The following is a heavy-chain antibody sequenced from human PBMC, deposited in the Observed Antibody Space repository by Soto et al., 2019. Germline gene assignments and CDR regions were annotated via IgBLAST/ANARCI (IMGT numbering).Heavy chain of an antibody. Sequence: GGSLRLSCAASGFTFSSYSMNWVRQAPGKGLEWVSSISSSSSYIYYADSVKGRFTISRDNAKNSLYLQMNSLRAEDTAVYYCARGRGVLWFGELLRKYYFDYWGQGTLVTVSS. CDR3: ARGRGVLWFGELLRKYYFDY. J-gene: IGHJ4*02. CDR2: ISSSSSYI. D-gene: IGHD3-10*01. CDR1: GFTFSSYS. V-gene: IGHV3-21*01.